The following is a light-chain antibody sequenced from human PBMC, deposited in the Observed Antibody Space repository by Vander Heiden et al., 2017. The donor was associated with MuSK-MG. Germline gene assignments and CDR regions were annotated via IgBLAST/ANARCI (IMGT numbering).Light chain of an antibody. V-gene: IGKV1-39*01. J-gene: IGKJ1*01. Sequence: DIQMTQSPSSLSASLGDRVTITCRASQSVSTYLNWYQQKPGKAPNLLIYAASSLQSGVPSRFSGSGSGTDFTLTISSLQPEDFATYYCQQSYITPWTFGQGTKVEIK. CDR1: QSVSTY. CDR3: QQSYITPWT. CDR2: AAS.